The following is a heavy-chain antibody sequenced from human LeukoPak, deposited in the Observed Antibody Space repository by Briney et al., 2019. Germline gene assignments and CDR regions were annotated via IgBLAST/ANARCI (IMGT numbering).Heavy chain of an antibody. CDR2: FYYSGST. V-gene: IGHV4-59*01. J-gene: IGHJ4*02. CDR3: ARRDGSGYYGYYFDY. D-gene: IGHD3-22*01. Sequence: PSETLSLTCTVSGGSISCYYWSWIRQPPGKGLEWIGFFYYSGSTNYNPSLKSRVTISVDTSKNQSSLKLSSVTAADTAVYYCARRDGSGYYGYYFDYWGQGTLVTVSS. CDR1: GGSISCYY.